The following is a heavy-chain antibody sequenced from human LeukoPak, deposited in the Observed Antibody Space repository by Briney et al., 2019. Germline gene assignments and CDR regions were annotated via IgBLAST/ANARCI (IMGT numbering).Heavy chain of an antibody. D-gene: IGHD3-22*01. CDR3: ARSAVPITMIVVVIAGFDY. CDR2: IYYSGST. V-gene: IGHV4-39*07. J-gene: IGHJ4*02. CDR1: VGSISSSSYY. Sequence: PSETLSLTCTVSVGSISSSSYYCGWIRQPPGKGLEWIESIYYSGSTYYNPSLKSQVIISVDTYKNQFSLKLSSVTAEETAVYYCARSAVPITMIVVVIAGFDYWGQGTLVTVSS.